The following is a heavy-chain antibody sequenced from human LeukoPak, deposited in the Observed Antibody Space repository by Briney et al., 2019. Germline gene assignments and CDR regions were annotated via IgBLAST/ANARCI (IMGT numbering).Heavy chain of an antibody. Sequence: PGGSLRLSCVASEFTFSSYWMSWVRQAPGKGLEWVANINRDGSEKYYVDSVKGRFTISRDNVKKSLYLQMNSLRAEDTALYYCARVASDRYGDAFDVWGQGTMLTASS. D-gene: IGHD6-19*01. V-gene: IGHV3-7*04. CDR1: EFTFSSYW. CDR2: INRDGSEK. CDR3: ARVASDRYGDAFDV. J-gene: IGHJ3*01.